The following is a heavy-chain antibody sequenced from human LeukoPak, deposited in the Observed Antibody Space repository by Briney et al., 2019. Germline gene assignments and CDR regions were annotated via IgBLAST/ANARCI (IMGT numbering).Heavy chain of an antibody. CDR2: ISSSGSTI. CDR1: GFTFSDYS. V-gene: IGHV3-11*01. Sequence: GGSLRLSCAASGFTFSDYSMSWIRQAPGKGLEWVSYISSSGSTIYYADSVKGRFTISRDNAKNSLYLQMNSLRAEDTAVYYCASGAEDTPLIGSLDYWGQGTLVTVSS. CDR3: ASGAEDTPLIGSLDY. D-gene: IGHD3-9*01. J-gene: IGHJ4*02.